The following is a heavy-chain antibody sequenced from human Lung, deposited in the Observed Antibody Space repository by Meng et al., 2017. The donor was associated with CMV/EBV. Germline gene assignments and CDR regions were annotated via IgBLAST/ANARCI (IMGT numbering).Heavy chain of an antibody. D-gene: IGHD3-3*01. J-gene: IGHJ4*02. CDR3: ARVAYDFWSGFTYYFDY. CDR1: GFTVSSNY. CDR2: IYSGGST. Sequence: GGSLRLXCAASGFTVSSNYMSWVRQAPGKGLEWVSVIYSGGSTYYADSVKGRFTISRDNSKNTLYLQMNSLRAEDTAVYYCARVAYDFWSGFTYYFDYWRGGXLVTVSS. V-gene: IGHV3-53*01.